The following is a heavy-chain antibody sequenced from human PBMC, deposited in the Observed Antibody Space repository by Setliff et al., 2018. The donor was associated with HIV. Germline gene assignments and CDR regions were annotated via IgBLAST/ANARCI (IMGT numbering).Heavy chain of an antibody. V-gene: IGHV1-18*01. Sequence: ASVKVSCKASNYTLINYGVSWVRQAPGQGLEWMGWIGSYSGYTIYAQKFQDRVTMTTDTSTNTAYMELRSLRSDDTAVYYCGAGGYQNAFDIWGQGTMVTVS. D-gene: IGHD3-22*01. CDR3: GAGGYQNAFDI. J-gene: IGHJ3*02. CDR1: NYTLINYG. CDR2: IGSYSGYT.